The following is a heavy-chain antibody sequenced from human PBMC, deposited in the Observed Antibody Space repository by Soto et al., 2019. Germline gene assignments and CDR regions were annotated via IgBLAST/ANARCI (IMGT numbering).Heavy chain of an antibody. CDR1: GFTFSSYG. CDR2: ISYDGNK. CDR3: AKVGSYCSCWYMGDYYYGIDV. Sequence: QVQLVESGGGVVQPGRSLRLSCAASGFTFSSYGMHWVRQAPGKGLEWVAVISYDGNKYYADSVKGRFTISRDNSKTTLYLLMNSLRAEDTAVYYCAKVGSYCSCWYMGDYYYGIDVWGQGTTDTVSS. D-gene: IGHD6-19*01. J-gene: IGHJ6*02. V-gene: IGHV3-30*18.